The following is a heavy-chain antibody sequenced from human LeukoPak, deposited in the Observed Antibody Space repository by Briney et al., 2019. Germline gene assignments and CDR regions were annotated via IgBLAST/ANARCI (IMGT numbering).Heavy chain of an antibody. D-gene: IGHD4-17*01. J-gene: IGHJ4*02. Sequence: GGSLRLSCAASGVNFINAWMSWVRQAPGQGQEWVGRIKNKADGETTVYAAPVKGRFTISRDDSRNTLYLQMNSLTAGDTAVYYCTTDPGDYADFWGQGALVTVSS. CDR3: TTDPGDYADF. V-gene: IGHV3-15*01. CDR1: GVNFINAW. CDR2: IKNKADGETT.